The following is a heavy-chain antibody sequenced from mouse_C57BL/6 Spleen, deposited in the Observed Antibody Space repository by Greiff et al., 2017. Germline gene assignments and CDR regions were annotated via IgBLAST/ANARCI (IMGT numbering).Heavy chain of an antibody. CDR1: GYTFTSYW. V-gene: IGHV1-69*01. Sequence: QVQLQQPGAELVMPGASVKLSCKASGYTFTSYWMHWVKQRPGQGLEWIGEIDPSDSYTNYNQKFKGKSTLTVDKSSSTAYMQLSSLTSEDSAVYYCARGFITTIVADYYAMDYWGQGTSVTVSS. J-gene: IGHJ4*01. CDR2: IDPSDSYT. CDR3: ARGFITTIVADYYAMDY. D-gene: IGHD1-1*01.